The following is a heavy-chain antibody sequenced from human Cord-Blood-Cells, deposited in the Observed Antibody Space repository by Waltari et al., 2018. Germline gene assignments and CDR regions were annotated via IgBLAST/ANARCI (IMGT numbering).Heavy chain of an antibody. CDR2: IYYRGIT. D-gene: IGHD3-22*01. CDR3: ASTAPYYYDSSGYYYFDY. Sequence: QLQLQESGPGLVKPSETLSLTCTVSGGSISSSSYYWGWIRQPPGKGLEWIGCIYYRGITYNNPSRKSRVTISVDTSKNQCSLKLSSVTAADTAVYYCASTAPYYYDSSGYYYFDYWGQGTLVTVSS. V-gene: IGHV4-39*01. J-gene: IGHJ4*02. CDR1: GGSISSSSYY.